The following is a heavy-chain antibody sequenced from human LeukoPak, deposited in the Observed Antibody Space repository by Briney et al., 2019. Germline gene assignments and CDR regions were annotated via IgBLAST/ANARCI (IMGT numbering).Heavy chain of an antibody. CDR3: AREPSSSWSRFDY. D-gene: IGHD6-13*01. CDR1: GASISSNSYY. Sequence: PSETLSLTCAVSGASISSNSYYWGWIRQPPGKGLEWIGSIYHSGSTYYNPSLKSRVTISVDTSKNQFSLKLSSVTAADTAVYYCAREPSSSWSRFDYWGQGTLGTVSS. CDR2: IYHSGST. J-gene: IGHJ4*02. V-gene: IGHV4-39*07.